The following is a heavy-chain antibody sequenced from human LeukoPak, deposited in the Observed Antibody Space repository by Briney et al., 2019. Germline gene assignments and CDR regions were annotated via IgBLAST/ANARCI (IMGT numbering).Heavy chain of an antibody. D-gene: IGHD6-19*01. Sequence: PSETLSLTCTVSGGSISNNIYYWGWIRQPPGKGLEWIGSIYYSGSTYYNPSLRSRVTISVDTSKNQFSLKLRSVTAADTAVYYCARVPSSYSSGLDYWGQGTLVTVSS. V-gene: IGHV4-39*07. CDR2: IYYSGST. CDR1: GGSISNNIYY. CDR3: ARVPSSYSSGLDY. J-gene: IGHJ4*02.